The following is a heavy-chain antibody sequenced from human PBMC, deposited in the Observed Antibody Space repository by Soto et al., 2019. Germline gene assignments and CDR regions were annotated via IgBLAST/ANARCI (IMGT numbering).Heavy chain of an antibody. CDR2: ISGSGDTT. V-gene: IGHV3-23*01. CDR3: AKANRCRWWGTGGG. CDR1: GFTFSSYA. D-gene: IGHD3-16*01. J-gene: IGHJ4*02. Sequence: EVQLLESGGGLVQPGGSLRLSCAASGFTFSSYAMSWVRQAPGKGLEWVSAISGSGDTTYYADSVKGRFTISRDNSKNTLDLKISSLGAEDTAVYYCAKANRCRWWGTGGGWGQGTLVTVSS.